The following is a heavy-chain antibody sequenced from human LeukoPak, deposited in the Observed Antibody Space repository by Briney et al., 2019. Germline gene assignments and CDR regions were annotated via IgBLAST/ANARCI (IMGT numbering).Heavy chain of an antibody. J-gene: IGHJ4*02. CDR2: INPNSGGT. V-gene: IGHV1-2*02. D-gene: IGHD3-3*01. CDR1: GYTFTGYY. Sequence: ASVKVSCKASGYTFTGYYMHWVRQAPGQGLEWMGWINPNSGGTNYAQKFQGRVTMTEDTSTDTAYMELSSLRSEDTAVYYCATEPYDFWSGSDSAVDYWGQGTLVTVSS. CDR3: ATEPYDFWSGSDSAVDY.